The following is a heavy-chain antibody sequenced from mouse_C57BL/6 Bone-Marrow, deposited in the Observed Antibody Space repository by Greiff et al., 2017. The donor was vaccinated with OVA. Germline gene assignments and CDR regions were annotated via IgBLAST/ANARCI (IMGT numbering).Heavy chain of an antibody. J-gene: IGHJ4*01. V-gene: IGHV1-15*01. D-gene: IGHD1-1*01. Sequence: QVQLKQSGAELVRPGASVTLSCKASGYTFTDYEMHWVKQTPVHGLEWIGAIDPETGGTAYNQQFKGKAILTADKSSSTAYMELRSLTSEDAAVNYCRYYYSSEAMDYWGQGTSVTVSS. CDR1: GYTFTDYE. CDR2: IDPETGGT. CDR3: RYYYSSEAMDY.